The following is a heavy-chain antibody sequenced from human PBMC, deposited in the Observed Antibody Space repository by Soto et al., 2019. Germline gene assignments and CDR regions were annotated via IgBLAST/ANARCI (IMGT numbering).Heavy chain of an antibody. CDR3: ARFIVVVGTASGWFDP. CDR1: GFTFSSYA. D-gene: IGHD2-15*01. V-gene: IGHV3-23*01. J-gene: IGHJ5*02. Sequence: GGSLRLSCAASGFTFSSYAMSWVRQAPGKGLEWVSAISGSGGSTYYADSVKGRFTISRDNSKNTLYLQMNSLRAEDTAVYYCARFIVVVGTASGWFDPWGQGTLVTVSS. CDR2: ISGSGGST.